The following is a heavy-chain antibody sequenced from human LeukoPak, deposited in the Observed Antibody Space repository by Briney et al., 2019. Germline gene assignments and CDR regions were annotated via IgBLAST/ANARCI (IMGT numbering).Heavy chain of an antibody. CDR1: GGTFSSYA. Sequence: SVKVSCKASGGTFSSYAISWVRQAPGQGLEWMGRIIPILGVANYAQKFQGRVTTTADKSTSTAYMELSSLRSEDTAVYYCARGTLDIVATGDWFDPWGQGTLVTVSS. V-gene: IGHV1-69*04. J-gene: IGHJ5*02. CDR3: ARGTLDIVATGDWFDP. CDR2: IIPILGVA. D-gene: IGHD5-12*01.